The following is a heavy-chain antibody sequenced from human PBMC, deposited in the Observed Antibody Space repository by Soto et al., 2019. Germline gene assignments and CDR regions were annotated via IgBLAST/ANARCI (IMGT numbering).Heavy chain of an antibody. V-gene: IGHV3-66*01. Sequence: PGGSLRLSCAASGFPVSSNYMSWVRQAPGKGLEWVSVIYSGGSTYYADSVKGRFTISRDNSKNTLYLQMNSLRAEDTAVYYCARDVSYDSSGYYHRLDAFDIWGQGTMVTVSS. D-gene: IGHD3-22*01. CDR2: IYSGGST. CDR3: ARDVSYDSSGYYHRLDAFDI. CDR1: GFPVSSNY. J-gene: IGHJ3*02.